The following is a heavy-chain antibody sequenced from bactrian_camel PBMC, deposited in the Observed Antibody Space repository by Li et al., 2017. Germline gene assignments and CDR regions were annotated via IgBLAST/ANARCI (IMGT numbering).Heavy chain of an antibody. CDR1: GITDKYYC. Sequence: HVQLVESGGGSVQDGGSLRLSCTFSGITDKYYCMAWFRQAPGKQREGVASVDNIGIIRYSDSVKGRLTISQDVAKNTLFLQMDSLKPEDTAMYYCAVDILICDLIASMSVGGQGTQVTVS. CDR3: AVDILICDLIASMSV. CDR2: VDNIGII. D-gene: IGHD4*01. J-gene: IGHJ4*01. V-gene: IGHV3S63*01.